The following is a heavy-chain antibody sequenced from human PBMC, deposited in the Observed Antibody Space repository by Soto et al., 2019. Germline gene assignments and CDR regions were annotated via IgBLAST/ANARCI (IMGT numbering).Heavy chain of an antibody. CDR3: ARHYNRGYDILTGRYYYYGMDV. D-gene: IGHD3-9*01. V-gene: IGHV5-51*01. Sequence: GESQKISCKGSGYSFTSYWIGWVRQMPGKGLEWMGIIYPGDSDTRYSPSFQGQVTISADKSISTAYLQWSSLKASDTATYYCARHYNRGYDILTGRYYYYGMDVWGQGTTVTVSS. CDR2: IYPGDSDT. CDR1: GYSFTSYW. J-gene: IGHJ6*02.